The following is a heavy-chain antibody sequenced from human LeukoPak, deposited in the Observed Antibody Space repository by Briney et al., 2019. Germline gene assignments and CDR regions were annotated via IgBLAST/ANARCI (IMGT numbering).Heavy chain of an antibody. Sequence: PGGSLRLSCAASGFTFSSYAMHWVRQAPGKGLEWVAVISYDGSNKYYADSVKGRFTISRDNSKNTLYLQMSSLRAEDTAVYYCAPDTPVVPAEVAGESWFDPWGQGTLVTVSS. D-gene: IGHD2-2*01. CDR2: ISYDGSNK. J-gene: IGHJ5*02. CDR3: APDTPVVPAEVAGESWFDP. CDR1: GFTFSSYA. V-gene: IGHV3-30-3*01.